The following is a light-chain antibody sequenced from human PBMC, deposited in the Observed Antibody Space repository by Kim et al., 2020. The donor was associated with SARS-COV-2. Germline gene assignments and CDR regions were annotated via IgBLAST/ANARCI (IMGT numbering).Light chain of an antibody. V-gene: IGLV3-1*01. CDR2: QDS. CDR1: RLGDKY. Sequence: SPGQTARITCSGDRLGDKYACWYQQKPGQSPGLVIYQDSKRPSGIPERFSGSNSGNTATLTISGTQAMDEADYYCQAWDSSTLYVFGTGTKVTVL. CDR3: QAWDSSTLYV. J-gene: IGLJ1*01.